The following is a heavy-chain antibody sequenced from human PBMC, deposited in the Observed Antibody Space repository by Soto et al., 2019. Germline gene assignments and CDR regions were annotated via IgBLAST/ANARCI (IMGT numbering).Heavy chain of an antibody. CDR3: ARGRTGDPTFFDY. V-gene: IGHV4-61*01. CDR2: IYYSGTT. Sequence: LSLTCTVSGGSVSSGIYYWSWIRQPPGKGLEWIGYIYYSGTTHYNPSLKSRVTISVDTSKKQFSLKLTSVTAADTAVYYCARGRTGDPTFFDYWGRGTLVTVSS. CDR1: GGSVSSGIYY. D-gene: IGHD3-16*01. J-gene: IGHJ4*02.